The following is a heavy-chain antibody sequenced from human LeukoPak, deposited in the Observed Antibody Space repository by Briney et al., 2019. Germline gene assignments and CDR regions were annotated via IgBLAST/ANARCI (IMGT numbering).Heavy chain of an antibody. J-gene: IGHJ6*03. CDR3: AKGGGGRLIYYYYMDV. CDR1: GFIFDDYA. CDR2: ISWDSDSI. D-gene: IGHD3-16*01. Sequence: PGGSLRLSCAASGFIFDDYAMHWVRQAPGKGLEWVSGISWDSDSIDYADSVKGRFTISRDNAKNSLYLQMNSPRAEDMALYYCAKGGGGRLIYYYYMDVWGKGTTVTVSS. V-gene: IGHV3-9*03.